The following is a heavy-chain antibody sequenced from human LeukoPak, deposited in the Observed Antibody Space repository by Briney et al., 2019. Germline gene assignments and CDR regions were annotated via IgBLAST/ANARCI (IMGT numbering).Heavy chain of an antibody. Sequence: PGGSLRLSCAASGFTFSSYAMSWVRQAPGRGLEWVSGISGSGGSTYYADSVKGRFTISRDNSKNTLYLQMNSLRAEDTALYYCAKMPVSYSSGWSNFDYWGQGTLVTVSS. CDR1: GFTFSSYA. CDR3: AKMPVSYSSGWSNFDY. J-gene: IGHJ4*02. D-gene: IGHD6-19*01. V-gene: IGHV3-23*01. CDR2: ISGSGGST.